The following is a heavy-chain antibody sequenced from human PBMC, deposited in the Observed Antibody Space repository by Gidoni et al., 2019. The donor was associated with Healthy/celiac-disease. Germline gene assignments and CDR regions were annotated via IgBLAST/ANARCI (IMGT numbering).Heavy chain of an antibody. V-gene: IGHV3-30*18. CDR2: ISYDGSNK. J-gene: IGHJ4*02. Sequence: QVQLVESGGGVVQPGRSLRLSCAASGFTFSSYGMHWVRQAPGKGLEWVAVISYDGSNKYYADSVKGRFTISRDNSKNTLYLQMNSLRAEDTAVYYCAKDSRMMATIPWYWGQGTLVTVSS. CDR1: GFTFSSYG. D-gene: IGHD5-12*01. CDR3: AKDSRMMATIPWY.